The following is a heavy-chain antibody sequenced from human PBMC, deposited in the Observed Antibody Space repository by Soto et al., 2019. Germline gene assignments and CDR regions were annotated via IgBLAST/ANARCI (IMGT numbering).Heavy chain of an antibody. CDR1: GFTFGDYA. CDR2: IRSKAYGGTT. CDR3: TRDPASRIGIVGAADAFDF. V-gene: IGHV3-49*03. Sequence: GGSLRLSCTAPGFTFGDYATSWFRQAPGEGLEWVGFIRSKAYGGTTEYAATVKGRFTISRDDSKSIAYLKMKNLKTEDTAVYYWTRDPASRIGIVGAADAFDFWGQGKMVTVSS. D-gene: IGHD1-26*01. J-gene: IGHJ3*01.